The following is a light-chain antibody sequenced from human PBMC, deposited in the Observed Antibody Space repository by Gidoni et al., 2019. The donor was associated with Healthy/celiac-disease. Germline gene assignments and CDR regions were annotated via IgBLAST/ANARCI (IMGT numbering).Light chain of an antibody. V-gene: IGKV1-39*01. Sequence: FQMHQSPSSLSASVGDRVTITCRASQSISSYLNWYQQKPGKAPKLLIYDASSLKSGVPSRFSGSGSGTDFTLTISSLQPEDFATYYCQQSYSTPHTFGQGTKVETK. J-gene: IGKJ1*01. CDR3: QQSYSTPHT. CDR1: QSISSY. CDR2: DAS.